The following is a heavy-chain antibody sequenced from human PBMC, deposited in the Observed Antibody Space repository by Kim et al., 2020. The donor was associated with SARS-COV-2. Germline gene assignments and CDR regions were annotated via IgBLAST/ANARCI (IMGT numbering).Heavy chain of an antibody. CDR2: ISGSGGST. V-gene: IGHV3-23*01. CDR1: GFTFSSYA. D-gene: IGHD4-17*01. J-gene: IGHJ4*02. CDR3: ANFYGDYVVADY. Sequence: GGSLRLSCAASGFTFSSYAMSWVRQAPGKGLEWVSAISGSGGSTYYADSVKGRFTISRDNSKNTLYLQMNSLRAEDTAVYYCANFYGDYVVADYWGQGTLVTVSS.